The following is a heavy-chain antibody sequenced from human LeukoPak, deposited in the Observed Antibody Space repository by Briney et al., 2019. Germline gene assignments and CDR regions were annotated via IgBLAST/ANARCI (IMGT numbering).Heavy chain of an antibody. D-gene: IGHD3-22*01. CDR1: GFTFSAYS. Sequence: GGSLRLSCAASGFTFSAYSMNWVRQAPGKGLEWVSSISSGSSYIYYADSVKGRFTISRDNAKNSLYLQMNSLRAEDTAVYYCARDRPVYDSSGYGVPRNWFDPWGQGTLVTVSS. V-gene: IGHV3-21*01. CDR3: ARDRPVYDSSGYGVPRNWFDP. CDR2: ISSGSSYI. J-gene: IGHJ5*02.